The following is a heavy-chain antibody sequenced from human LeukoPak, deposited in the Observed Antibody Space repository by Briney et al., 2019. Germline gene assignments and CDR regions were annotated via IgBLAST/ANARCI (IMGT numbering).Heavy chain of an antibody. D-gene: IGHD3-22*01. CDR3: AKDNSHYYDSSGHLNYFDY. CDR2: ISWDGGST. Sequence: GGSLRLSCAASGFTFDDYAMHWVRQAPGKGLEWVSLISWDGGSTYYADSVKGRFTISRDNSKNSLYLQMNSLRAEDTALYYCAKDNSHYYDSSGHLNYFDYWGQGTLVTVSS. J-gene: IGHJ4*02. V-gene: IGHV3-43D*03. CDR1: GFTFDDYA.